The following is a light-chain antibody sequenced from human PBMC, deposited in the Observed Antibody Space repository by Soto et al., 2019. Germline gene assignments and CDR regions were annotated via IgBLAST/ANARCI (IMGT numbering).Light chain of an antibody. Sequence: QSVLTQPASVSGSPGQSITISCTVTSSDVGGYNFVSWYQQHPGKAPKLIIYEVTHRPSGVSNRFSGSKSGNTASLTISGLQAEDEADYYCSSYTASNILEVFGTGTKVNVL. J-gene: IGLJ1*01. CDR1: SSDVGGYNF. CDR2: EVT. CDR3: SSYTASNILEV. V-gene: IGLV2-14*01.